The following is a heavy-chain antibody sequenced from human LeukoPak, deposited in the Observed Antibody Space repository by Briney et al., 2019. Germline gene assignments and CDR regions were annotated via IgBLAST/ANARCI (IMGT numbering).Heavy chain of an antibody. CDR1: GFTFSHHA. CDR2: ISYDGNNK. Sequence: GGSLRLSCAASGFTFSHHAMHWVRRSPGKGLEWAAVISYDGNNKYYANSVKGRFTISRDNPKNTLYLQMNSLRPDDTAVYYCAKLGIGEDEISGYFYETQSSGVDVWGQGTMVIVSS. V-gene: IGHV3-30*18. D-gene: IGHD3-22*01. J-gene: IGHJ3*01. CDR3: AKLGIGEDEISGYFYETQSSGVDV.